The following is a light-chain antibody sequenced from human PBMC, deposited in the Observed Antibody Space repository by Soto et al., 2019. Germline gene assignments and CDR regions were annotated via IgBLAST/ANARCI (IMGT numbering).Light chain of an antibody. Sequence: DIQMTQSPSYMSASVGDRITITCRASQSISNYLNWYQQKPGKAPKLLVYGASSLQSGVPSRFSGSGSGTDFTLTISSLQPEDFATYYCQQSYSTPPITFGQGTRLEI. CDR3: QQSYSTPPIT. CDR2: GAS. J-gene: IGKJ5*01. CDR1: QSISNY. V-gene: IGKV1-39*01.